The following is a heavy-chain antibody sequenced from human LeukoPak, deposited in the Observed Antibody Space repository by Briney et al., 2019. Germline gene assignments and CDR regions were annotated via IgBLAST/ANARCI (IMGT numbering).Heavy chain of an antibody. D-gene: IGHD4-11*01. CDR1: GYTFTSYG. CDR3: ARTNYYSNYDWFDP. V-gene: IGHV1-69*13. Sequence: GASVKVSCKASGYTFTSYGISWVRQAPGQGLEWMGGIIPIFGTANYAQKFQGRVTITADESTSTAYMELSSLRSEDTAVYYCARTNYYSNYDWFDPWGQGTLVTVSS. CDR2: IIPIFGTA. J-gene: IGHJ5*02.